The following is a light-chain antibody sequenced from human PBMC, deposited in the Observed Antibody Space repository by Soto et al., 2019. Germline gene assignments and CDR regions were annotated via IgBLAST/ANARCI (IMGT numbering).Light chain of an antibody. Sequence: DIQMTQSPSTLSASVGDRVTITCRASQSISSWLAWYQQKPGKAPKLLIYKASSLESGVPSRFSGSGSGTEFTLPISSLQPDDFATYYCQQYNNWPRTFGGGTKV. V-gene: IGKV1-5*03. CDR1: QSISSW. CDR2: KAS. J-gene: IGKJ4*01. CDR3: QQYNNWPRT.